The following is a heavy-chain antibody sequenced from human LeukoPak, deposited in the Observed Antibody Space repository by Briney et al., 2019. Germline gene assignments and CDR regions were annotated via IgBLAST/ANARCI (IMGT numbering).Heavy chain of an antibody. CDR1: GFTFSSYG. CDR3: ARGGSSYNDDSSGFYFDY. Sequence: GRSLRLSCAASGFTFSSYGMHWVRQAPGKGLEWVAGISYDGSNKYYADSVKGRFTISRDNSKNTLYLQMNSLRAEDTAVYYCARGGSSYNDDSSGFYFDYWGQGTLVTVSS. CDR2: ISYDGSNK. V-gene: IGHV3-30*03. J-gene: IGHJ4*02. D-gene: IGHD3-22*01.